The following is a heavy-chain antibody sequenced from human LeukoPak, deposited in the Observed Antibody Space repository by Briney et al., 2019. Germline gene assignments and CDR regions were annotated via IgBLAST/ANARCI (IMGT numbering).Heavy chain of an antibody. V-gene: IGHV3-33*01. J-gene: IGHJ6*04. D-gene: IGHD2-2*01. CDR2: IRYDGSNK. Sequence: PGGPLRLSCAASGFTFSSYGMHWVRQAPGKGLEWVAAIRYDGSNKYYADSVKGRFTISRDNSKNTLYLQMNSLRAEDAAVYYCGREGQYQLLPILEDCYYDGMDVWGKGTTVTVSS. CDR1: GFTFSSYG. CDR3: GREGQYQLLPILEDCYYDGMDV.